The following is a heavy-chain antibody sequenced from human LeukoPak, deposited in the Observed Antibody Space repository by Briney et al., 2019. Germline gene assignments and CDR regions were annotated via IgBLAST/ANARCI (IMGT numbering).Heavy chain of an antibody. V-gene: IGHV3-30*04. CDR3: AKDGGNYCDY. D-gene: IGHD2-15*01. CDR2: ISYDGSNK. CDR1: GFTFSSYA. Sequence: GGSLRLSCAASGFTFSSYAMHWVRQAPGKGLEWVAVISYDGSNKYYADSVKGRFTISRDNSKNTLYLQMNSLRNEDTGVYYCAKDGGNYCDYWGQGTLVTVSS. J-gene: IGHJ4*02.